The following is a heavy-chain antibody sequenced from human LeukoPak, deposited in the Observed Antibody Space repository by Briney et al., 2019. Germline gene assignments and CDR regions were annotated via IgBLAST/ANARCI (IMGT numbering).Heavy chain of an antibody. V-gene: IGHV4-34*01. Sequence: SETLSLTCAVYGGSFSNYYWSWIRQPPGKGLEWVGEINHSGSTNYNPSLKSRVTISVDTSKKQFSLKLSSVTAADTAVYYCARSGDGYNYGYWGQGTLVTVSS. CDR3: ARSGDGYNYGY. J-gene: IGHJ4*02. CDR2: INHSGST. D-gene: IGHD5-24*01. CDR1: GGSFSNYY.